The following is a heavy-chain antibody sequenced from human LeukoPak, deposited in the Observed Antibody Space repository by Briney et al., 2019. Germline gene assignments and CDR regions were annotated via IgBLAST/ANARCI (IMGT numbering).Heavy chain of an antibody. CDR3: ARHYVVVTASSFDY. V-gene: IGHV2-26*01. CDR1: GFSLRTARMG. CDR2: IFSNDEK. D-gene: IGHD2-21*02. Sequence: MGSGPTLVNPTETLTLTCTVSGFSLRTARMGVSWIRQPPGKALEWLSHIFSNDEKSYSTSLKSRLTISKDTSKSQVVLTMTNMDPVDTATYYCARHYVVVTASSFDYWGQGTLVTVSS. J-gene: IGHJ4*02.